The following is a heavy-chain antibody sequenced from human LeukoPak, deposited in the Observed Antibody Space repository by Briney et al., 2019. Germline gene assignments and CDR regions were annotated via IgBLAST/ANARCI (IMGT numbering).Heavy chain of an antibody. CDR2: IFSGGDT. J-gene: IGHJ4*02. V-gene: IGHV3-53*01. Sequence: GGSLRLSCAASGFTISNNYMSWVRQAPGKGLEWVSVIFSGGDTYYADSVKGRFTISRDNSKNTLYLQMNSLRAEDTAVYYWARGSSRTSSGCWGQGTLVTVSS. CDR1: GFTISNNY. CDR3: ARGSSRTSSGC. D-gene: IGHD6-6*01.